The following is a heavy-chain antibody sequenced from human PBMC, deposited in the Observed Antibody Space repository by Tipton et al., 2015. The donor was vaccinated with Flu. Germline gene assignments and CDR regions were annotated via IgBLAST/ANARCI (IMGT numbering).Heavy chain of an antibody. CDR2: SHFTGGG. D-gene: IGHD2/OR15-2a*01. J-gene: IGHJ5*02. V-gene: IGHV4-39*07. Sequence: TLSLTCTVSDGSASSSRYYWGWIRLRPGKRLEWIGHSHFTGGGSYSPSLKSRVTLSQDTSQNKFSLDLTSVTAADTAVYYRERVKTFVFIPNFFDPWGPGTLVLVSS. CDR1: DGSASSSRYY. CDR3: ERVKTFVFIPNFFDP.